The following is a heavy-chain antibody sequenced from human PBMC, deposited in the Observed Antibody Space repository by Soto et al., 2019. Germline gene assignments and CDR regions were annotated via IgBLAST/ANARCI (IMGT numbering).Heavy chain of an antibody. CDR1: GYTFTDYW. V-gene: IGHV5-51*01. CDR3: ARYISNFRYYCYPMAV. D-gene: IGHD6-13*01. J-gene: IGHJ6*01. Sequence: LGESLKISCKGSGYTFTDYWIGCVRQLPGKGLEWMVIIYPGDSDTRYSPSFQGQVTITADKSTSTAYLQWNTLKASDTAMYYCARYISNFRYYCYPMAVWAQGTTVTVSS. CDR2: IYPGDSDT.